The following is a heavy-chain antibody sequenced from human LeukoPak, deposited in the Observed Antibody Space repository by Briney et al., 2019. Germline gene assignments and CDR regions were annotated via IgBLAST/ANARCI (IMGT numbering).Heavy chain of an antibody. J-gene: IGHJ4*02. CDR3: AKEGGDGYNPQTFDY. V-gene: IGHV3-23*01. CDR2: ISGSGGST. D-gene: IGHD5-24*01. Sequence: GGSLRLSCAATGLSVSSNFMSWVRQAPGKGLEWVSAISGSGGSTYYADSVKGRFTISRDNSKNTLYLQMNSLRAEDTAVYYCAKEGGDGYNPQTFDYWGQGTLVTVSS. CDR1: GLSVSSNF.